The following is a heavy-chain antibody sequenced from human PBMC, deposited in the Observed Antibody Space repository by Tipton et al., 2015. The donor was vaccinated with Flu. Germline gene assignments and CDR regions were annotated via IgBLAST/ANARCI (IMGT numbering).Heavy chain of an antibody. D-gene: IGHD4-11*01. CDR2: IFYSGST. Sequence: TLSLTCTVSGGSISSYYWSWIRQPPGKGLEWIGYIFYSGSTNYNPSLKSRVTISVDTSKNQFSLKLSSVTAADTAVYYCARHPSASTSPFDPWCQGTLVTVSS. CDR3: ARHPSASTSPFDP. CDR1: GGSISSYY. V-gene: IGHV4-59*08. J-gene: IGHJ5*02.